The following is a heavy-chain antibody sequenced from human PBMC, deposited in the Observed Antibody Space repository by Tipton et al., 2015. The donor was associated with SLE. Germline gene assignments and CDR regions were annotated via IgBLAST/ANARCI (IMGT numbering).Heavy chain of an antibody. CDR3: ARGKKWGPADY. CDR1: GGSIISYY. J-gene: IGHJ4*02. V-gene: IGHV4-59*12. Sequence: TLSLTCTVSGGSIISYYWNWIRQPPGKGLEWIGYIYYSGSTNYNPSLKSRVTISVDTSKNQFSLKLSSVTAADTAVYYCARGKKWGPADYWGQGTLVTVSS. CDR2: IYYSGST. D-gene: IGHD1-26*01.